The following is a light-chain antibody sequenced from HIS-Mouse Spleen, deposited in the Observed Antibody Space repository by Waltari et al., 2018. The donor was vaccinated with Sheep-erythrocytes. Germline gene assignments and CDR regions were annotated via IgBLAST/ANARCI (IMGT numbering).Light chain of an antibody. CDR1: ALPNQY. CDR3: QAWDSSIVV. V-gene: IGLV3-25*02. J-gene: IGLJ2*01. CDR2: KDS. Sequence: SYELTQPPSVSVSPGQTARITCSGDALPNQYAYWYQQKPGQAPVLVIYKDSERPSGIPERFSGSSSGTTVTLTISGVQAMDEADYYCQAWDSSIVVFGGGTKLTVL.